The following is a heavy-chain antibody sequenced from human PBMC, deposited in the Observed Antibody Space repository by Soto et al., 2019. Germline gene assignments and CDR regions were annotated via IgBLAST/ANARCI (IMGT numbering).Heavy chain of an antibody. CDR3: ARGEVGDQWAFHI. CDR2: IGTAGDT. CDR1: VCTFSSYD. D-gene: IGHD1-26*01. V-gene: IGHV3-13*01. Sequence: VGSLRLSCASSVCTFSSYDMHWVRQSTGKCLEWVSAIGTAGDTYYPGSVKGRFTISRENAKNSLYLQMNSLRAGDTAVYYCARGEVGDQWAFHIWGQGTMVTVSS. J-gene: IGHJ3*02.